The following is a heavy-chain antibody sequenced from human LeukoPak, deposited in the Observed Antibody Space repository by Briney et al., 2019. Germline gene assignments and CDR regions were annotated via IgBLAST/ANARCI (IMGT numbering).Heavy chain of an antibody. Sequence: GGSLRLSGAASGFTFSNYWMHWVRQAPGKGLVWVSRINSDGSSTTSADSVKGRFTISRDNAKNTLYLQMNSLRAEDTAVYYCAKGGATVIDYWGQGTLVTVSS. J-gene: IGHJ4*02. D-gene: IGHD4-17*01. V-gene: IGHV3-74*01. CDR3: AKGGATVIDY. CDR2: INSDGSST. CDR1: GFTFSNYW.